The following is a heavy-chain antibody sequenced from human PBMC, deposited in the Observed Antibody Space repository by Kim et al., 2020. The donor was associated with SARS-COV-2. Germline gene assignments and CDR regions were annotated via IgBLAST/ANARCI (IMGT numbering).Heavy chain of an antibody. CDR2: IKEDGSEK. Sequence: GGSLRLSCAASGFTFSTYWMSWVRQAPGKRLEWVANIKEDGSEKYYGDSVKGRLTISRDNAKNSLFLQMNSLRAEDTAVYYCARDFDSWGRGTLVTVSS. J-gene: IGHJ4*02. CDR3: ARDFDS. CDR1: GFTFSTYW. V-gene: IGHV3-7*01.